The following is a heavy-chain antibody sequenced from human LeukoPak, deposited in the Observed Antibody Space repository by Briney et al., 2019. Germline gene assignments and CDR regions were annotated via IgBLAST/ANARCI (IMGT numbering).Heavy chain of an antibody. V-gene: IGHV1-2*02. CDR1: GYTFTGYY. CDR2: INPNSGGT. J-gene: IGHJ4*02. D-gene: IGHD3-16*02. Sequence: ASVKVSCKASGYTFTGYYMHWVRQAPGQGLEWMGWINPNSGGTKYAQKFQGRVIMTRDTSISTAFMELTRLTSDDTALYYCARELYPGYNYDDHFDFWGQGTLVTVSS. CDR3: ARELYPGYNYDDHFDF.